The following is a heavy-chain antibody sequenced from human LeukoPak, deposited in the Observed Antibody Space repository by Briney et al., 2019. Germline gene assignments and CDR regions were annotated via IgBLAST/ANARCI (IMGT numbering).Heavy chain of an antibody. Sequence: SQTLSLTCAISGDSVSSNSAAWNWIRQSPSRGLEWLGRTYYRSKWYNDYAVSVKSRITINPDTSKNQFSLKLSSVTAADTAVYYCARISAHSSSSAFDGDDYWGQGTLVTVSS. J-gene: IGHJ4*02. CDR3: ARISAHSSSSAFDGDDY. CDR1: GDSVSSNSAA. CDR2: TYYRSKWYN. V-gene: IGHV6-1*01. D-gene: IGHD6-6*01.